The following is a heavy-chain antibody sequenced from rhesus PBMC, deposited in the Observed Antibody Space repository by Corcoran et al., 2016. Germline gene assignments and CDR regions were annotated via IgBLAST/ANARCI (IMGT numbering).Heavy chain of an antibody. CDR2: ISYDGSKN. CDR3: ARDSLAAADY. V-gene: IGHV3-54*02. CDR1: GFTFSSYG. D-gene: IGHD6-25*01. Sequence: EVHLVESGGGLVQPGGSLRLSCAASGFTFSSYGMHWVRLAPGKGLEWVALISYDGSKNFYADSVKDRFPISRDNSKNMLYLQMNNLQLEDTAVYVCARDSLAAADYWGQGVLVTVSS. J-gene: IGHJ4*01.